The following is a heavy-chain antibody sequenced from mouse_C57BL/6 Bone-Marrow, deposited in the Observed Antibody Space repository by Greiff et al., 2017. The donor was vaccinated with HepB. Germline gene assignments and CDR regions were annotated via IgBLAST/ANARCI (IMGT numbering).Heavy chain of an antibody. Sequence: VQLQQSGAELVRPGASAKLSCTASGFNIKDYYMHWVKQRPEQGLGGMGRIDPEDGDTENAPKFQGKATMTADTSSNTAYLQLSSLTSEDTAVYYCTRGLWYWYFDVWGTGTTVTVSS. CDR2: IDPEDGDT. D-gene: IGHD1-1*02. CDR3: TRGLWYWYFDV. CDR1: GFNIKDYY. J-gene: IGHJ1*03. V-gene: IGHV14-1*01.